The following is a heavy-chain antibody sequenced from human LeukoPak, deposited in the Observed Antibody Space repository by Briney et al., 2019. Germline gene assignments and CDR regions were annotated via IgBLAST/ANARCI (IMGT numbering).Heavy chain of an antibody. J-gene: IGHJ4*02. CDR3: AGGLFYYDSSGYPGDY. D-gene: IGHD3-22*01. CDR1: GGSFSGYY. CDR2: IYYSGST. Sequence: PSETLSLTCAVYGGSFSGYYWSWIRQPPGKGLEWVGYIYYSGSTNYNPSLKSRGTISVDTSKNQFSLKLSSVTAADTAVYYCAGGLFYYDSSGYPGDYWGQGTLVTVSS. V-gene: IGHV4-59*01.